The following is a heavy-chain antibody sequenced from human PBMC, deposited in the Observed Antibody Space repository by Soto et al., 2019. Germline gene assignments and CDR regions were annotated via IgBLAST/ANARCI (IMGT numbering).Heavy chain of an antibody. J-gene: IGHJ4*02. D-gene: IGHD3-22*01. Sequence: SETLSLTCTVSGGSIISYYWSWIMQPPGKGPEWIGYIYYSGSTNYNPSLKSRVTISVDTSKNQFSLKLSSVTAADTAVYYCARYYYDSSGYSNFDYWGQGTLVTVSS. CDR1: GGSIISYY. CDR2: IYYSGST. CDR3: ARYYYDSSGYSNFDY. V-gene: IGHV4-59*01.